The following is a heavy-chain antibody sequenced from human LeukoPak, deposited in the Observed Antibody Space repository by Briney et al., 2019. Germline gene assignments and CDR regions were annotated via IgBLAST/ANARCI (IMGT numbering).Heavy chain of an antibody. Sequence: GGSLRLSRAASGFSFSSHWVHWVRQAPGKGLVWVSRISDDGSYTSNVDSVKGRFTISRDSVNNMLYLHMNSLRAEDTAVYYCASFGISWRSSYWGQGTLVTVSS. D-gene: IGHD2-21*01. J-gene: IGHJ4*02. CDR2: ISDDGSYT. CDR3: ASFGISWRSSY. CDR1: GFSFSSHW. V-gene: IGHV3-74*01.